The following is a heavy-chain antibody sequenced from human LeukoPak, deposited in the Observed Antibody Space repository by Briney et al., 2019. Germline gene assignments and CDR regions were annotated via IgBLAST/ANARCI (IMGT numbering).Heavy chain of an antibody. D-gene: IGHD1-14*01. CDR2: IKQDGSEK. Sequence: PGGSLRLSCAASGFTFSTYWMSWVRQAPGKGLEWVANIKQDGSEKYYVDSVKGRFTISRDNAKNSLYLQMNSLRAEDTAVYYCARDGQYNPLDAFDIWGQGTMVTVSS. V-gene: IGHV3-7*01. CDR3: ARDGQYNPLDAFDI. J-gene: IGHJ3*02. CDR1: GFTFSTYW.